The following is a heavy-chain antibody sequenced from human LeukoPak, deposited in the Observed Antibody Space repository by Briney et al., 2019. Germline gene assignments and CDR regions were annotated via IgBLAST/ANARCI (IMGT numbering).Heavy chain of an antibody. D-gene: IGHD5-18*01. V-gene: IGHV3-21*01. CDR3: ARDPGLGYSYGPNYYYYGMDV. CDR1: GFTFSSYS. J-gene: IGHJ6*02. CDR2: ISSSSSYI. Sequence: PGGSLRLSCAASGFTFSSYSMNWVRQAPGKGLEWVSSISSSSSYIYYADSVKGRFTISRDNAKNSLYLQMNSLRAEDTAVYYCARDPGLGYSYGPNYYYYGMDVWGQGTTVTVSS.